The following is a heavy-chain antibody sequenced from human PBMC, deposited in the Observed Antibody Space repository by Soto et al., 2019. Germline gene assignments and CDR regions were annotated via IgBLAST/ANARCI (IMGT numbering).Heavy chain of an antibody. D-gene: IGHD6-25*01. Sequence: SEALSLTCNVSGGFINNYYWSWIRQPPGKGLEWIGYIYYSGSTHYNPSLKSRVTISIDTSKTQFPLKLTSVTAAETAVYHRGRDSGFYSMDVWRQGHTVTVS. CDR2: IYYSGST. V-gene: IGHV4-59*01. CDR3: GRDSGFYSMDV. CDR1: GGFINNYY. J-gene: IGHJ6*02.